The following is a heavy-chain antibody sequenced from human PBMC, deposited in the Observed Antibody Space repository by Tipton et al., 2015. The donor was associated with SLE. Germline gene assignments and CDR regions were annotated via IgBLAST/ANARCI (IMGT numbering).Heavy chain of an antibody. J-gene: IGHJ3*02. CDR2: IYPGDSDT. CDR3: ARGKISTSLDAFDI. CDR1: GYNFTNYW. D-gene: IGHD2-2*01. Sequence: QLVQSGAEVKKPGESLKISCKGSGYNFTNYWIAWVRQMPGKGLEWMGIIYPGDSDTRYSPSFQGQVTVSADKSVGSAYLQWSSLKASDTAVYYCARGKISTSLDAFDIWGQGTMVTVSS. V-gene: IGHV5-51*03.